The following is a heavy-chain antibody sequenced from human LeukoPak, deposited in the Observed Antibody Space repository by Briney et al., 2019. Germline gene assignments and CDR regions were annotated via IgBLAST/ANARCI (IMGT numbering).Heavy chain of an antibody. J-gene: IGHJ6*03. D-gene: IGHD2-2*01. CDR1: GGSMSSYY. V-gene: IGHV4-4*07. CDR2: IYTSGST. CDR3: ARDWGYCSSTSCSDYMDV. Sequence: SETLSLTCTVSGGSMSSYYWSWIRQPAGKGLEWIGRIYTSGSTNCNPSLKSRVTMSVDTSKNQFSLKLSSVTAADTAVYCCARDWGYCSSTSCSDYMDVWGKGTTVTVSS.